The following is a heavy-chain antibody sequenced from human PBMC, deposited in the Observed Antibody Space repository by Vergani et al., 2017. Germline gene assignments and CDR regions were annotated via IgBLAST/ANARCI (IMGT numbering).Heavy chain of an antibody. CDR2: IYYSGST. Sequence: QLQLQESGPGLVKPSETLSLTCTVSGGSISSSSYYWGWIRQPPGKGLEWIGSIYYSGSTYYNPSLKSRVTISVDTSKNQFSLKLSSVTAADTAVYYCARESGQQWLVRGGFDPWGQGTLVTVSS. CDR1: GGSISSSSYY. V-gene: IGHV4-39*02. CDR3: ARESGQQWLVRGGFDP. D-gene: IGHD6-19*01. J-gene: IGHJ5*02.